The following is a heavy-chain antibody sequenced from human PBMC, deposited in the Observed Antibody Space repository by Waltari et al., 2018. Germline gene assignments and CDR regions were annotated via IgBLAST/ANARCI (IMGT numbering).Heavy chain of an antibody. CDR3: ARISVAGTSYFDY. D-gene: IGHD6-19*01. Sequence: QVQLVESGGGVVQPGGSLRLSWAASGFTFSTYAMHWVRLAPGQGLEWVALLAYDGSNKNYADSVKGRFTISRDNSKNTLYLQMSSLRLDDTAVYYCARISVAGTSYFDYWGQGTLVTVSS. CDR1: GFTFSTYA. V-gene: IGHV3-30*07. CDR2: LAYDGSNK. J-gene: IGHJ4*02.